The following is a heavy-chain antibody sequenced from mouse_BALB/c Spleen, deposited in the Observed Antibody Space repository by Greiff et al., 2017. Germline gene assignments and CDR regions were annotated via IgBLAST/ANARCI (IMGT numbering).Heavy chain of an antibody. Sequence: QVQLQQSGAELARPGASVKLSCKASGYTFTSYWMQWVKQRPGQGLEWIGAIYPGDGDTRYTQKFKGKATLTADKSSSTAYMQLSSLASEDSAVYYCARGGTTVAFDYWGQGTTLTVSS. D-gene: IGHD1-1*01. CDR3: ARGGTTVAFDY. CDR1: GYTFTSYW. CDR2: IYPGDGDT. V-gene: IGHV1-87*01. J-gene: IGHJ2*01.